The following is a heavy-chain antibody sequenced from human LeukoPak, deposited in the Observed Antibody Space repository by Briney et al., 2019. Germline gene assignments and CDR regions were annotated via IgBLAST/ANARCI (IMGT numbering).Heavy chain of an antibody. D-gene: IGHD5-12*01. CDR2: IGASGGIT. J-gene: IGHJ4*02. CDR3: AERRGYSGYDYFDY. Sequence: GRSMTPSSAVYAFTSGNFAMSWDRQVHENLLEWVSTIGASGGITYYADSGTGRLIISRNHSKNTLDLQMNSLRAEDTAVYYCAERRGYSGYDYFDYWGQGTLVTVSS. V-gene: IGHV3-23*01. CDR1: AFTSGNFA.